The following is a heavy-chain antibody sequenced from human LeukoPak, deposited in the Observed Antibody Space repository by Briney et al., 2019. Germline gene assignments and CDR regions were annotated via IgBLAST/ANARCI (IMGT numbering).Heavy chain of an antibody. CDR1: GFTFSSYW. Sequence: PGGSLRLSCAASGFTFSSYWMSWVRQAPGKGLEWIGSIYYSGSTYYNPSLKSRGTISVDTSKNQCSLKLSSVTAADTAVYYCASLAAFHSSGYYYFDYWGQGTLVTVSS. D-gene: IGHD3-22*01. V-gene: IGHV4-39*01. CDR3: ASLAAFHSSGYYYFDY. CDR2: IYYSGST. J-gene: IGHJ4*02.